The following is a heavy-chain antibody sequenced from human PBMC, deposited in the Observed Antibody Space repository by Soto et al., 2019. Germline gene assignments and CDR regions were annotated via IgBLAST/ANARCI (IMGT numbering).Heavy chain of an antibody. CDR1: GYTFTSYG. CDR2: ISAYNGNT. CDR3: ARSYDSNGYYYYHNWFDP. V-gene: IGHV1-18*01. Sequence: WASVKVSCKASGYTFTSYGISWVRQAPGQGLEWMGWISAYNGNTNYAQKLQGRVTMTTDTSTSTAYMELRSLRSDDTAVYYCARSYDSNGYYYYHNWFDPWGQGTLVTVS. D-gene: IGHD3-22*01. J-gene: IGHJ5*02.